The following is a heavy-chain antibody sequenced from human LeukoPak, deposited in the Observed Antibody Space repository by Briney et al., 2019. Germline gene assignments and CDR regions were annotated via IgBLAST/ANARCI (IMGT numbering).Heavy chain of an antibody. CDR3: ARAELERSGYYFDY. D-gene: IGHD1-1*01. Sequence: SVKVSCKASGGTISSYAISWVRQAPGQGLEWMGGIIPIFGTANYAQRFQGRVTITTDESTSTDYMELSSLRSEDTAVYYCARAELERSGYYFDYWGQGTLVTVSP. CDR1: GGTISSYA. J-gene: IGHJ4*02. V-gene: IGHV1-69*05. CDR2: IIPIFGTA.